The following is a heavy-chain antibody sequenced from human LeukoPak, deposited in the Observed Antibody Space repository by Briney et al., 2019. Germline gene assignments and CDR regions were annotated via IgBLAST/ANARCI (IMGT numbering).Heavy chain of an antibody. D-gene: IGHD3-10*01. CDR1: GYTFTSYG. J-gene: IGHJ6*03. V-gene: IGHV1-18*01. CDR2: ISAYNGNT. CDR3: ARGGLTMVRGVISPGAYYMDV. Sequence: GASVNVSCKASGYTFTSYGISWVRQAPGQGLEWMGWISAYNGNTNYAQKLQGRVTMTTDTSTSTAYMELRSLRSDDTAVYYCARGGLTMVRGVISPGAYYMDVWGKGTTVTVSS.